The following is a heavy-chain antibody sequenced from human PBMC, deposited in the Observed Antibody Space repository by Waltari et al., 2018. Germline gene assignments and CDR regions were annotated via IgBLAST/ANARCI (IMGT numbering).Heavy chain of an antibody. CDR2: CNPNSGGT. Sequence: QVQLVQSGAEVKKPGASVKVSCKASGYTFTGYYIHWVRQAPGPGLEWMGWCNPNSGGTNYTQEFQGRVTMTSDTSISTAYMELSRLRSDDTAVYYCARDGANYYDSRGWFDPWGQGTMVTVSS. CDR1: GYTFTGYY. CDR3: ARDGANYYDSRGWFDP. V-gene: IGHV1-2*02. J-gene: IGHJ5*02. D-gene: IGHD3-22*01.